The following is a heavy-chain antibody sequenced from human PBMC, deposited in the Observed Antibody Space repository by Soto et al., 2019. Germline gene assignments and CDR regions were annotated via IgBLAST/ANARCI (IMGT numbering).Heavy chain of an antibody. CDR3: TKIGPVAEVVDY. Sequence: EVQLVESGGGLVKPGAFLRLSCAVSGFTFTNVWMSWVRQAPGKGLEWVGRIKSKTAGETIDYAAVVKGRFTISRDDSESTLYLQMTSQTSEDTAVYYCTKIGPVAEVVDYCGRGTLVIVSS. CDR2: IKSKTAGETI. D-gene: IGHD2-21*01. CDR1: GFTFTNVW. V-gene: IGHV3-15*01. J-gene: IGHJ4*02.